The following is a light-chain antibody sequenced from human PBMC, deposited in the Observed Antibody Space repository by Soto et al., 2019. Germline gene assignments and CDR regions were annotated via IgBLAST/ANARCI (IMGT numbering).Light chain of an antibody. CDR3: GTWDGSLSGVV. J-gene: IGLJ2*01. V-gene: IGLV1-51*01. Sequence: QSVLTQPPSVSAAPGQKVTISCSGSSSNIGNNYVSWYQQLPGTAPKLLIYGNNKRPSGIPDRFSGSKSGTSATLGITGLQTGDEDDYYCGTWDGSLSGVVFGGRTKVTVL. CDR2: GNN. CDR1: SSNIGNNY.